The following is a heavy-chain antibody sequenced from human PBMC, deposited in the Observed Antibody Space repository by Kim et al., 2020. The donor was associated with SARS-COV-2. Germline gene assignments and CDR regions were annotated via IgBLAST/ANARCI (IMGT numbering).Heavy chain of an antibody. J-gene: IGHJ4*02. V-gene: IGHV3-48*04. CDR1: GFTFSSYS. CDR2: ISSSSSTI. Sequence: GGSLRLSCAASGFTFSSYSMNWVRQAPGKGLEWVSYISSSSSTIYYADSVKGRFTISRDNAKNSLYLQMNSLRAEDTAVYYCARSVGFDGYNLAYWGQGTLVTVSS. CDR3: ARSVGFDGYNLAY. D-gene: IGHD5-12*01.